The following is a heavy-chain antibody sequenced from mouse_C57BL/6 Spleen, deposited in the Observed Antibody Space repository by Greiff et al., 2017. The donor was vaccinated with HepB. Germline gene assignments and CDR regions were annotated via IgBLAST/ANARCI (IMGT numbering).Heavy chain of an antibody. D-gene: IGHD1-1*01. CDR1: GYTFTSYW. CDR3: TARDYYGSSFYFDY. Sequence: EVQLQQSGTVLARPGASVKMSCKTSGYTFTSYWMHWVKQRPGQGLEWIGAIYPGNSDTSYNQKFKGKAKLTAVTSASTAYMELSSLTNEDSAVYYCTARDYYGSSFYFDYWGQGTTLTVSS. CDR2: IYPGNSDT. J-gene: IGHJ2*01. V-gene: IGHV1-5*01.